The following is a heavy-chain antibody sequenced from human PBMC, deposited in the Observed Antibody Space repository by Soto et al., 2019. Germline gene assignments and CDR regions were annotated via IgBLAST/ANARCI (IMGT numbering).Heavy chain of an antibody. V-gene: IGHV1-18*01. J-gene: IGHJ3*02. D-gene: IGHD3-22*01. CDR2: ISAYNGNT. CDR3: ARDIGSSGYYAKYAFDI. CDR1: GYTFTSYG. Sequence: GASVKVSCKASGYTFTSYGISWVRQAPGQGLEWMGWISAYNGNTNYAQKLQGRVTMTTDTSTSTAYMELRSLRSDDTAVYYCARDIGSSGYYAKYAFDIWGQGTMVTVSS.